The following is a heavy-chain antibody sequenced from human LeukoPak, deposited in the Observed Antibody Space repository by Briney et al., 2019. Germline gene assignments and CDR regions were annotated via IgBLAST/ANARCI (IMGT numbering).Heavy chain of an antibody. V-gene: IGHV4-59*11. CDR3: ARGTYYYDSSGYYLSAFDI. CDR2: LYYSGST. CDR1: GGSISSHY. D-gene: IGHD3-22*01. Sequence: SETLSLTCTVSGGSISSHYWSWIRQPPGKGLEWIWYLYYSGSTNHNPSFKSRVTITVDTSKNQSSHKLSSVTAADTAVYYCARGTYYYDSSGYYLSAFDIWGQGTMVTVSS. J-gene: IGHJ3*02.